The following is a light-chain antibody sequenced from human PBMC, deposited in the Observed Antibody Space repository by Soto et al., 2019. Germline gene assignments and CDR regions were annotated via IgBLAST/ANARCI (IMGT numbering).Light chain of an antibody. Sequence: EILMTQSPATLSVSLGDRATLSCRASQSVSSNLAWYQQKPGQAPRLLIYGASTRATGIPARFSGSGSGTEFTLTISSLQSEDFAVYYCQQYNNWPLTFGGGTKVDIK. V-gene: IGKV3-15*01. CDR2: GAS. J-gene: IGKJ4*01. CDR3: QQYNNWPLT. CDR1: QSVSSN.